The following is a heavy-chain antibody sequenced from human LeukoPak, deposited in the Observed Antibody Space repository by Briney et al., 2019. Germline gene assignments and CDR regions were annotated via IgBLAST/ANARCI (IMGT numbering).Heavy chain of an antibody. Sequence: GGSLRLSCAASGFTFSSYGMHWVRQAPGKGLEWVAVIWYDGSNKYYADSVKGRFTISRDNSKNTLYLQMNSLRAEDTAVYYCARDFEPYGDYVYGYYYYGMDVWGQGTTVTVSS. D-gene: IGHD4-17*01. CDR3: ARDFEPYGDYVYGYYYYGMDV. CDR1: GFTFSSYG. V-gene: IGHV3-33*01. J-gene: IGHJ6*02. CDR2: IWYDGSNK.